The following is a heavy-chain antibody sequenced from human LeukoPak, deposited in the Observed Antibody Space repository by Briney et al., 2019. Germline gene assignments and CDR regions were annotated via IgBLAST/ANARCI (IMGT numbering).Heavy chain of an antibody. CDR1: GYTFTSYG. CDR3: ARVPSRMLYIFGYSYGPDYYYYYGMDV. CDR2: ISAYNGNT. V-gene: IGHV1-18*01. D-gene: IGHD5-18*01. J-gene: IGHJ6*02. Sequence: ASVKVSCKPSGYTFTSYGISWVRQAPGQGLEWMGWISAYNGNTNYAQKLQGRVTMTTDTSTSTAHMELRSLRSDDTAVYYCARVPSRMLYIFGYSYGPDYYYYYGMDVWGQGTTVTVSS.